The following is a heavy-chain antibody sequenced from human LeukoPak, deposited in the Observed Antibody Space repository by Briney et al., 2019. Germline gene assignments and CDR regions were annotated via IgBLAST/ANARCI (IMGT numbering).Heavy chain of an antibody. Sequence: SETLSLTCTVSGGSISSSSYYWGWIRQPPGKGLEWIGSIYYSGSTYYNPSLKSRVTMSVDTSKNQFSLKLSSVTAADTAVYYCARRLDSYGYKFFDYWGQGTLVTVSS. D-gene: IGHD5-18*01. CDR1: GGSISSSSYY. V-gene: IGHV4-39*01. CDR3: ARRLDSYGYKFFDY. CDR2: IYYSGST. J-gene: IGHJ4*02.